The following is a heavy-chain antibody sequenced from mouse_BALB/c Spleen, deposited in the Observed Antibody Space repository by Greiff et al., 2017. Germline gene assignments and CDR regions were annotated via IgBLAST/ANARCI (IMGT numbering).Heavy chain of an antibody. CDR1: GFTFSSYA. D-gene: IGHD2-3*01. J-gene: IGHJ3*01. CDR3: ARVIYDGYGWFAY. Sequence: DVMLVESGGGLVKPGGSLKLSCAASGFTFSSYAMSWVRQTPEKRLEWVASISSGGSTYYPDSVKGRFTISRDNARNILYLQMSSLRSEDTAMYYCARVIYDGYGWFAYWGQGTLVTVSA. CDR2: ISSGGST. V-gene: IGHV5-6-5*01.